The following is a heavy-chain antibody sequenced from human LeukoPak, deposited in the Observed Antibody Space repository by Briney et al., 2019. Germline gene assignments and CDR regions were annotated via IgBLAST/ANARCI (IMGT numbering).Heavy chain of an antibody. Sequence: SETLSLTCTVSGGSVTSSGFYWSWIRQPPGKGLEWIGYIYSIGSTNYNPSLKNRVTISVDTSKNQFSLKLSSVTAADTAVYYCAALNIATRPWCFDYWGQGALVTVSS. CDR1: GGSVTSSGFY. V-gene: IGHV4-61*08. D-gene: IGHD6-6*01. CDR3: AALNIATRPWCFDY. CDR2: IYSIGST. J-gene: IGHJ4*02.